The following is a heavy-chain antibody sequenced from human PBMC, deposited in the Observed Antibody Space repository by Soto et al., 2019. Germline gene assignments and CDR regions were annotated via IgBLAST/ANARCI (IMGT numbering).Heavy chain of an antibody. CDR2: ISGSGSST. D-gene: IGHD3-3*01. J-gene: IGHJ4*02. CDR3: AKDHSPPPNYDFWSGPSDY. CDR1: GFTFSSYA. V-gene: IGHV3-23*01. Sequence: EVQLLESGGGLVHPGGSLRLSCAASGFTFSSYAMSWVRQAPGKGLEWVSSISGSGSSTYYADSVKGRFTMSRDNSKNTLSLQMNSLRVEDTAVYYCAKDHSPPPNYDFWSGPSDYWGQGTLVTVSS.